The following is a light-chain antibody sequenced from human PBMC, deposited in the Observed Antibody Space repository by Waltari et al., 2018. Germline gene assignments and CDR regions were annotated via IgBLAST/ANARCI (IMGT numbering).Light chain of an antibody. V-gene: IGKV1-39*01. J-gene: IGKJ4*01. CDR1: QTINTY. CDR2: ATS. CDR3: QQSYRTPLT. Sequence: DIQMTQSPPPLPASVGDSVSITCRASQTINTYLSWYQQRPGKAPSLLIFATSTLQSGVPSRFTGSGSATTFTLTINNLQPEDFATYYCQQSYRTPLTFGGGTKIEIK.